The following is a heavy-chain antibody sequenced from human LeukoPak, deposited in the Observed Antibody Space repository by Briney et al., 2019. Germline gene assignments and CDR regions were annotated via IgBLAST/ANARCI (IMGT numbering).Heavy chain of an antibody. CDR3: ARDKLVGATNFDS. D-gene: IGHD1-26*01. V-gene: IGHV3-7*01. Sequence: GGSLRLSCAASGFTFSSYWMSWVRQAPGKGLEWVANLKQDGSEKYYVDSVKGRFTISRDNAKNSVYLQMNSLRAEDTAVYYCARDKLVGATNFDSWGQGTLVTVSS. CDR1: GFTFSSYW. CDR2: LKQDGSEK. J-gene: IGHJ4*02.